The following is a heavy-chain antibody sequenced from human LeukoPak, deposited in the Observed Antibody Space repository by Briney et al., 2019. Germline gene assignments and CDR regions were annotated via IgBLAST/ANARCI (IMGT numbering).Heavy chain of an antibody. J-gene: IGHJ4*02. D-gene: IGHD1-7*01. CDR3: ARGGEMELDLGY. CDR1: GFTFSDYT. Sequence: GGSLRLSCAASGFTFSDYTMNWVRQSPGKGLEWVSYIDLTGSTLYYVDSVKGRFTISRDNAKNSLYLQMNSLRAEDTAVYYCARGGEMELDLGYWGQGTLVTVSS. CDR2: IDLTGSTL. V-gene: IGHV3-48*01.